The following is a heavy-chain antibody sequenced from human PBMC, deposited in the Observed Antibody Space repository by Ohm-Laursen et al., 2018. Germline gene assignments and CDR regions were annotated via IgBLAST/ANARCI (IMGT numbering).Heavy chain of an antibody. Sequence: SLRLSCTASGFTFDDYAMHWVRQAPGKGLEWVSGISWNSGSIGYADSVKGRFTISRDNAKNSLYLQMNSLRVEDTALYYCAKEYSSNWYYFDSWGQGTLVTVSS. V-gene: IGHV3-9*01. CDR2: ISWNSGSI. J-gene: IGHJ4*02. D-gene: IGHD6-13*01. CDR1: GFTFDDYA. CDR3: AKEYSSNWYYFDS.